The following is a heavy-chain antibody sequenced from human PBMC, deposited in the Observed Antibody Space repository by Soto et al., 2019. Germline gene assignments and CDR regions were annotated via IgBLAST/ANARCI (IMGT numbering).Heavy chain of an antibody. D-gene: IGHD3-10*01. CDR3: ATSYGSGYRAFDY. CDR1: GDTFSFYS. V-gene: IGHV1-69*04. CDR2: VNPILSMS. J-gene: IGHJ4*02. Sequence: QVQWVQSGAEVKRPGSSVKVSCKASGDTFSFYSINWVRQAPGLGLEWMGRVNPILSMSNYAQRFQGRVTMTADKSTSTAYMELSGLRSEDTAMYYCATSYGSGYRAFDYWGQGALVTVSS.